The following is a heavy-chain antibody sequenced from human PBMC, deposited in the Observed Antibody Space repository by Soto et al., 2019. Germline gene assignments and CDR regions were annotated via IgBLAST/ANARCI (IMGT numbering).Heavy chain of an antibody. J-gene: IGHJ5*02. V-gene: IGHV4-59*08. CDR2: IYYSGST. Sequence: QVQLQESGPGLVKPSETLSLTCTVSGGSISSYYWSWIRQPPGKGLEWIGYIYYSGSTNYNPSLKSRVTISVDTSKNQFSLKLSSVTAADTAVYYCARHRPPGYDFWSGYYTQENWFDPWGQGTLVTVSS. CDR3: ARHRPPGYDFWSGYYTQENWFDP. D-gene: IGHD3-3*01. CDR1: GGSISSYY.